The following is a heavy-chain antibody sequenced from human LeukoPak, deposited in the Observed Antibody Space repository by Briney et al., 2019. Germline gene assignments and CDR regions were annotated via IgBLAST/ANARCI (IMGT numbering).Heavy chain of an antibody. CDR3: AREGYSSSWAFDY. V-gene: IGHV3-9*01. J-gene: IGHJ4*02. CDR2: ISWNSGSI. CDR1: GFTFDDYA. D-gene: IGHD6-13*01. Sequence: PGRSLRLSCAASGFTFDDYAMHWVRQAPGKGVEWVSGISWNSGSIGYADSVKGRFTISRDNAKNSLYLQMNSLRAEDTALYYCAREGYSSSWAFDYWGQGTLVTVSS.